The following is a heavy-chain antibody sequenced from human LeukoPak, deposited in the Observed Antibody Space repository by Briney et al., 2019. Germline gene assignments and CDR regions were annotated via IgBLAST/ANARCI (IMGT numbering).Heavy chain of an antibody. CDR2: INFSGNT. D-gene: IGHD6-19*01. J-gene: IGHJ4*02. CDR3: ARSSRYNSAWFLY. V-gene: IGHV4-59*01. CDR1: GGSISTYY. Sequence: SETLSLTCTVSGGSISTYYWSWIRQPPGKGLEWIGYINFSGNTNYNPSLKSRVTISLDTSKMQLSLKLTSVTAPDTAVYYCARSSRYNSAWFLYWGRGTLVTVSS.